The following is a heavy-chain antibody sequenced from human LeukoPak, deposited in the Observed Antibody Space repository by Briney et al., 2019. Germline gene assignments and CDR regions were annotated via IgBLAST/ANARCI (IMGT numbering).Heavy chain of an antibody. CDR3: ARVLRGGVTTT. CDR1: GGSISSSSYY. V-gene: IGHV4-39*01. D-gene: IGHD4-17*01. CDR2: IYYSGST. Sequence: KSSETLSLTCTVSGGSISSSSYYWGWIRQPPGKGLEWIGSIYYSGSTYYNPSLKSRVTISVDTSKNQFSLKLSSVTAADTAVYYCARVLRGGVTTTWGQGTLVTVSS. J-gene: IGHJ5*02.